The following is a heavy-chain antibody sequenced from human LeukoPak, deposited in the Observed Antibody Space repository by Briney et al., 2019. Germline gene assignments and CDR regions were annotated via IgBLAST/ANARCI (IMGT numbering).Heavy chain of an antibody. J-gene: IGHJ6*03. CDR1: GGSISSYY. V-gene: IGHV4-59*01. Sequence: PSETLSLTCSVSGGSISSYYWNWIRQPPGKGLEWIGYIYYSGRTSYNPSLKSRVTISVDTSKNQFSLRLNSVTAADTAVYYCASFYCSGGSCYQYFSYYYMDVWGKGTTVTISS. D-gene: IGHD2-15*01. CDR2: IYYSGRT. CDR3: ASFYCSGGSCYQYFSYYYMDV.